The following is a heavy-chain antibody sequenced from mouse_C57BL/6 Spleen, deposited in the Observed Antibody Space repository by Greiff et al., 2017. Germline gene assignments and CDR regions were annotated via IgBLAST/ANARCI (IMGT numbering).Heavy chain of an antibody. Sequence: VQRVESGPGLVAPSQSLSITCTVSGFSLTSYGVSWVRQPPGKGLEWLGVIWGDGSTNYHSALISRLSISKDNSKSQVFLKLNSLQTDDTATYYCAKPEVITTVVATSHWYFDVWGTGTTLTVSS. J-gene: IGHJ1*03. D-gene: IGHD1-1*01. CDR1: GFSLTSYG. V-gene: IGHV2-3*01. CDR3: AKPEVITTVVATSHWYFDV. CDR2: IWGDGST.